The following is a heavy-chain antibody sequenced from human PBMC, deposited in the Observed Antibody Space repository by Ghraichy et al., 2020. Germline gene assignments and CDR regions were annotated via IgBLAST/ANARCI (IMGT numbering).Heavy chain of an antibody. Sequence: SETLSLTCAVYGGSFSGYYWCWIRPHPGKGLEWIGEINHRGSTNYNPSLKSRVTISVDTSKNQFSLKLCSVTAADTAVYYCSRAHGSGSLPAGYWGQGTLVTVSS. V-gene: IGHV4-34*01. CDR3: SRAHGSGSLPAGY. CDR2: INHRGST. J-gene: IGHJ1*01. CDR1: GGSFSGYY. D-gene: IGHD3-10*01.